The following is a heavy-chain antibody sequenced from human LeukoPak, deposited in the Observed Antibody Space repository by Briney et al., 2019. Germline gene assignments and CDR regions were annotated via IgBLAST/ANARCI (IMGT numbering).Heavy chain of an antibody. D-gene: IGHD5-18*01. V-gene: IGHV3-33*01. CDR1: GFTVSSYG. J-gene: IGHJ4*02. Sequence: RRSLRLSCAESGFTVSSYGMHWVRQAPGKGLEWVAVIWYDGSNKYYADSVKGRFTISRDNSKNTLYLQVNSLRAEDTAVYYCARDNTALDYWGQGTLVTVSS. CDR2: IWYDGSNK. CDR3: ARDNTALDY.